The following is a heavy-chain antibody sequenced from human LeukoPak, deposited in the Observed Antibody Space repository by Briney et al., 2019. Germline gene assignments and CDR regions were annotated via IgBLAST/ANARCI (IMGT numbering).Heavy chain of an antibody. CDR3: ARDMGELLYYYYYYMDV. V-gene: IGHV3-48*01. D-gene: IGHD1-26*01. CDR1: AFTFSIYS. J-gene: IGHJ6*03. CDR2: ISSSSSTI. Sequence: GGSLRLSCSASAFTFSIYSMNWVRQAPGKGLAWVAYISSSSSTIYYADSVKGRFTISRDNAKNSLYLQMNSLRAEDTAVYYCARDMGELLYYYYYYMDVWGKGTTVTVSS.